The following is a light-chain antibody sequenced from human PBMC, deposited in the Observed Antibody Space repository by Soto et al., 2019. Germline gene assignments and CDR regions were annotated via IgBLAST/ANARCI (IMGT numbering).Light chain of an antibody. J-gene: IGKJ3*01. V-gene: IGKV3-11*01. Sequence: EIVSAQSPATLSLSPGERATLSCRASQSFSDFLAWYQQKPDQAPRLLIYDASTRATSIQSMFVSSGAGTDFTLTISRQEPEDFAIYYCQDRNNSFTFGPGTKVDIK. CDR3: QDRNNSFT. CDR1: QSFSDF. CDR2: DAS.